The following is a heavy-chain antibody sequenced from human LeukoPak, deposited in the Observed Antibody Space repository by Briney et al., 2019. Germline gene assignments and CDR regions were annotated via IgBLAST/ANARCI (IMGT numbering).Heavy chain of an antibody. J-gene: IGHJ6*02. CDR2: IYYSGST. CDR3: ARQLYYYGMDV. V-gene: IGHV4-59*08. Sequence: PSETLSLTCTASGGSISSYYWSWIRQPPGKGLEGIGYIYYSGSTNYNPSLKSRVTISVDTSKNQFSLKLSSVTAADTAVYYCARQLYYYGMDVWGQGTTVTVSS. CDR1: GGSISSYY.